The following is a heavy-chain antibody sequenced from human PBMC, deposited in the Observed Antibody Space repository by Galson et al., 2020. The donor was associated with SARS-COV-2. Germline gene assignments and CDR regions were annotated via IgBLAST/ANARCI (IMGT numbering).Heavy chain of an antibody. J-gene: IGHJ5*02. D-gene: IGHD2-21*02. V-gene: IGHV4-39*01. CDR2: ISYTGIT. CDR3: ARLSSRYGGNSNWCEP. Sequence: SETLSLTCTVSGGSISSSNYYWGWIRQSPGSGLAWIGTISYTGITYYSASLRSPVTMSVDTSKNQVSLKLTSVKAADTGVFYCARLSSRYGGNSNWCEPWGPGTLVNVSS. CDR1: GGSISSSNYY.